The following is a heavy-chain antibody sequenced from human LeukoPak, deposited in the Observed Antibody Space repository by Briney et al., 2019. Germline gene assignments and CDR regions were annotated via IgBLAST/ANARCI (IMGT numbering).Heavy chain of an antibody. V-gene: IGHV3-30*18. CDR1: GFTFSSYG. CDR2: ISYDGSNK. D-gene: IGHD2-8*01. CDR3: AKACRAPPYIVLMSYGMDV. Sequence: GGSLRLSCAASGFTFSSYGMHWVRQAPGKGLEWVAVISYDGSNKYYADSVKGRFTISRDNSKNTLYLQMNSLRAEDTAVYYCAKACRAPPYIVLMSYGMDVWGQGTTVTVSS. J-gene: IGHJ6*02.